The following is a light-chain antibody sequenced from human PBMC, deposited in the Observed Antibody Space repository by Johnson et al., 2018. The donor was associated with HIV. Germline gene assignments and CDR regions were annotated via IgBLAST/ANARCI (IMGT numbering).Light chain of an antibody. Sequence: QSVLTQPPSVSAAPGQKVTISCSGSSSNIGNNYVSWYQQLPGTAPKLLIYENNKRPSGIPDRFSGSKFGTSATLGITGLQTGDEADYYCGTLDSSLSPCVFGTGTKVTV. CDR3: GTLDSSLSPCV. J-gene: IGLJ1*01. V-gene: IGLV1-51*02. CDR1: SSNIGNNY. CDR2: ENN.